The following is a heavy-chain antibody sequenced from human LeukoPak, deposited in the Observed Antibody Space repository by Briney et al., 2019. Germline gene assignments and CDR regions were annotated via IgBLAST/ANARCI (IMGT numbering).Heavy chain of an antibody. D-gene: IGHD3-9*01. CDR3: ARGYYDILTGYYRTYYYYGMDV. CDR2: IIPILGIA. V-gene: IGHV1-69*02. Sequence: VASVKVSCKASGYTFTGYYMHWVRQAPGQGLEWMGRIIPILGIANYAQKFQGRVTITADKSTSTAYMELSSLRSEDTAVYYCARGYYDILTGYYRTYYYYGMDVWGQGTTVTVSS. J-gene: IGHJ6*02. CDR1: GYTFTGYY.